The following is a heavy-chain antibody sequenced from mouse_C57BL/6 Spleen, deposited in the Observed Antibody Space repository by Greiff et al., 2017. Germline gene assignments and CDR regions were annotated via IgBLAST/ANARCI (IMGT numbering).Heavy chain of an antibody. V-gene: IGHV1-15*01. J-gene: IGHJ2*01. CDR3: TRLDSSGWDFDY. D-gene: IGHD3-2*02. CDR1: GYTFTDYE. Sequence: QVQLKQSGAELVRPGASVTLSCKASGYTFTDYEMHWVKQTPVHGLEWIGAIDPETGGTAYNQKFKGKAILTADKSSSTAYMELRSLTSEDSAVYYCTRLDSSGWDFDYWGQGTTLTVSS. CDR2: IDPETGGT.